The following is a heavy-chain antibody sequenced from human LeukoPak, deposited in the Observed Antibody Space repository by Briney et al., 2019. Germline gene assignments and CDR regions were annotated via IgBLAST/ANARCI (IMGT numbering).Heavy chain of an antibody. J-gene: IGHJ4*02. V-gene: IGHV3-7*01. Sequence: PGGSLRLSCAASGFTFSHFWMSWVRQAPGKGLEGVANIKQEGSEKYYVDSVKGRFTISRDNAKNSLFLQMISLRAEDTAVYYCARGRFHSDSSVYSSFYHWGQGALVTVSS. CDR3: ARGRFHSDSSVYSSFYH. CDR1: GFTFSHFW. CDR2: IKQEGSEK. D-gene: IGHD3-22*01.